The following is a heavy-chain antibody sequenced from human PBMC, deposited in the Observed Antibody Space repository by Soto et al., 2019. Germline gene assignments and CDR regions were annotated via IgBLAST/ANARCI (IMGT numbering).Heavy chain of an antibody. Sequence: GGSLRLSCAASGFTFSSQGMHWVRQAPGKGLEWVAVISNDGSNKYYADSVKGRFTISRDNSKNTLYLQMNSLRAEDTAVYYCAKEWVYDSSGWSFDYWGQGTLVTVSS. V-gene: IGHV3-30*18. CDR1: GFTFSSQG. J-gene: IGHJ4*02. D-gene: IGHD3-22*01. CDR2: ISNDGSNK. CDR3: AKEWVYDSSGWSFDY.